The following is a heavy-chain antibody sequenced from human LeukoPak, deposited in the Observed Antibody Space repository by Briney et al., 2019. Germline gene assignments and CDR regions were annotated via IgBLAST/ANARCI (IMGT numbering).Heavy chain of an antibody. Sequence: GGSLRLSCAASGFTFSNYWMHWVRQVPGKGLVWVSRINSGGSGTTYADSVKGRFTISRDNAKNTLYLQMISLRAEDTAVYYCARSSGYYANGLDTWGQGTMVTVSS. V-gene: IGHV3-74*01. CDR2: INSGGSGT. D-gene: IGHD3-22*01. CDR3: ARSSGYYANGLDT. CDR1: GFTFSNYW. J-gene: IGHJ3*02.